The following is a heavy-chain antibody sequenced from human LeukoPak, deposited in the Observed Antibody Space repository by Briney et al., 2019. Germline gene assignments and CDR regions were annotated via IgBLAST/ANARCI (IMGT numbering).Heavy chain of an antibody. J-gene: IGHJ4*02. D-gene: IGHD3-22*01. V-gene: IGHV4-34*01. CDR3: ARQGPKGGYYDSSGSFDY. CDR1: GGSFSGYY. CDR2: INHSGST. Sequence: PSETLSLTCAVYGGSFSGYYWSWIRQPPGKGLEWIGEINHSGSTNYNPSLKSRVTISVDTSKNQFSLKLGSVTAADTAVYYCARQGPKGGYYDSSGSFDYWGQGTLVTVSS.